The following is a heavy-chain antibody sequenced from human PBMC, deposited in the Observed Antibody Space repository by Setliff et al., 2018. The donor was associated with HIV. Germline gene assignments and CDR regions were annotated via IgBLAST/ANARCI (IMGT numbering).Heavy chain of an antibody. CDR1: GYNFTSYG. CDR3: ARDSEWGSYIFWTFDI. V-gene: IGHV1-18*01. CDR2: ISAYNGNT. D-gene: IGHD1-26*01. Sequence: ASVKVSCKASGYNFTSYGISWVRQAPGQGLEWMGWISAYNGNTNYAQKLQGRVTMTTDTSTSTAYMELRSLRSDDTAVYYCARDSEWGSYIFWTFDIWGQGNTVTVSS. J-gene: IGHJ3*02.